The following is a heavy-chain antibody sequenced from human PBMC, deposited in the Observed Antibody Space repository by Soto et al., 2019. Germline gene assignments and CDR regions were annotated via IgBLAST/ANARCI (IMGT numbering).Heavy chain of an antibody. V-gene: IGHV3-30*03. D-gene: IGHD3-22*01. CDR3: ARGSIVVISRDWLDP. Sequence: QVQLVESGGGVVQPGRSLRLSCTASGFTFSNYGMHWVRQAPGKGLEWVAVISDGGSNKDYADSVRGRFTISRDNSKNTLYLQMNSLTALDTAMYYCARGSIVVISRDWLDPWGQGTLVTVSS. CDR2: ISDGGSNK. J-gene: IGHJ5*02. CDR1: GFTFSNYG.